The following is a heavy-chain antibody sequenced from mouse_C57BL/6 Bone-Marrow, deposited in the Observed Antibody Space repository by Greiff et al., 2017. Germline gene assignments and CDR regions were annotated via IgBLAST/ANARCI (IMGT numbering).Heavy chain of an antibody. CDR1: GYTFTSYW. D-gene: IGHD4-1*01. V-gene: IGHV1-61*01. Sequence: QVQLQQPGAELVRPGSSVKLSCKASGYTFTSYWMDWVKQRPGQGLEWIGNIYPSDSETHYNQKFKDKATLTVDKSSSTAYMQLSSLTSEDSAVYYCARDAGGDCWGQGTTLSVSS. CDR3: ARDAGGDC. CDR2: IYPSDSET. J-gene: IGHJ2*01.